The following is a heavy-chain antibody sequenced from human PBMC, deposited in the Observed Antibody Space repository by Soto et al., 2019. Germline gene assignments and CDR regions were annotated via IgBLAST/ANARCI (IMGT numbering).Heavy chain of an antibody. D-gene: IGHD3-9*01. CDR2: IYWDDDK. Sequence: QITLKESGPTLVKPTQTLTLTCTFSGFSLSTSGVGVGWIRQPPGKALEWLALIYWDDDKRYSPSLKSRLTIPKDTSKNQVVLTMTNMDPVDTATYYCAHTLLYYDILTGYFSHVNWFDPWGQGTLVTVSS. CDR3: AHTLLYYDILTGYFSHVNWFDP. V-gene: IGHV2-5*02. CDR1: GFSLSTSGVG. J-gene: IGHJ5*02.